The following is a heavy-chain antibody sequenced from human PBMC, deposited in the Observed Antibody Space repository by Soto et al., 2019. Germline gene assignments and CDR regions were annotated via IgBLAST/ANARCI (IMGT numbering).Heavy chain of an antibody. D-gene: IGHD3-3*01. J-gene: IGHJ4*02. CDR2: ISYDGSNK. V-gene: IGHV3-30*18. CDR1: GFTFSSYG. Sequence: HPGGSLRLSCAASGFTFSSYGMHWVRQAPGKGLEWVAVISYDGSNKYYADSVKGRFTISRDNSKNTLYLQMNSLRAEDTAVYYCAKEGGYYDFWSGYSPRPDLYYFDYWGQGTLVTVSS. CDR3: AKEGGYYDFWSGYSPRPDLYYFDY.